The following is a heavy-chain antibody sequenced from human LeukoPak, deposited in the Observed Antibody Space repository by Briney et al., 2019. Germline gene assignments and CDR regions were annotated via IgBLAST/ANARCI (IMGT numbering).Heavy chain of an antibody. CDR1: GFTFSDYN. J-gene: IGHJ4*02. Sequence: PGGSLRLSCAVSGFTFSDYNMKWVRQAPGRGLEWVSYIDGSDGTIYYADSLKGRITISRDNAKNSLYLQMNSLRVEDTAVYYCVRLGRKEGYKCYDYWGQGTPVTVSS. CDR2: IDGSDGTI. CDR3: VRLGRKEGYKCYDY. D-gene: IGHD5-24*01. V-gene: IGHV3-48*01.